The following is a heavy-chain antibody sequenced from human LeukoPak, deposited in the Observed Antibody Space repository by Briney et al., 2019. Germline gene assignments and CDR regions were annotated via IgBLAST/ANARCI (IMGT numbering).Heavy chain of an antibody. CDR3: ARGDYSGYEGPFDY. J-gene: IGHJ4*02. Sequence: WSWIRXPAGKGLEWIGRIYTSGSTNYNPSLKSRVTMSVDTSKNQFSLKLSSVTAADTAVYYCARGDYSGYEGPFDYWGQGTLVTVSS. V-gene: IGHV4-4*07. D-gene: IGHD5-12*01. CDR2: IYTSGST.